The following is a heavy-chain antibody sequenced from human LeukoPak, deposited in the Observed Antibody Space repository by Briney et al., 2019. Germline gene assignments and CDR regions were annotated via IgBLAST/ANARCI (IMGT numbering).Heavy chain of an antibody. CDR1: GFTVSNTY. D-gene: IGHD2-8*01. Sequence: GGSLRLSCAASGFTVSNTYMSWVRQAPGKGLEWVSLIYSGGGTYSADSVKGRFTISRDISKNTLYLQMNSLRAEDSAVYYCARRYCTNGVCHFDYWGQGTLVTVSS. J-gene: IGHJ4*02. CDR2: IYSGGGT. CDR3: ARRYCTNGVCHFDY. V-gene: IGHV3-53*01.